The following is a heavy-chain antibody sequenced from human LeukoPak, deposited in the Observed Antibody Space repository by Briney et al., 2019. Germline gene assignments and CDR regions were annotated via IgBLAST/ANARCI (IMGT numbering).Heavy chain of an antibody. CDR1: GFTFSSYN. V-gene: IGHV3-48*01. CDR3: ARDGVVGVTGFGSY. CDR2: ISSSSSTI. Sequence: GGSLRLSCAASGFTFSSYNMNWVRQAPGKGLEWVSYISSSSSTIYYADSVKGRFTVSRDNAKNSPYLQMNSLRGEDTAVYYCARDGVVGVTGFGSYWGQGTLVTVSS. D-gene: IGHD1-26*01. J-gene: IGHJ4*02.